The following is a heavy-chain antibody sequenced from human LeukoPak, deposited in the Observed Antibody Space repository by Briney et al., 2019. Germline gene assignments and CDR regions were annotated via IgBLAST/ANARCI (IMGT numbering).Heavy chain of an antibody. D-gene: IGHD5-24*01. CDR2: IIALFGTA. CDR3: ARIRDGYNSYFFYGMDV. CDR1: GGTFSSYA. J-gene: IGHJ6*02. V-gene: IGHV1-69*13. Sequence: SVKVSCKASGGTFSSYAISWVRQAPGQGLEWMGGIIALFGTANYAQKFQGRLTITADESTSTAYMELSSLRSEDTAAYYCARIRDGYNSYFFYGMDVWGQGTTVTVSS.